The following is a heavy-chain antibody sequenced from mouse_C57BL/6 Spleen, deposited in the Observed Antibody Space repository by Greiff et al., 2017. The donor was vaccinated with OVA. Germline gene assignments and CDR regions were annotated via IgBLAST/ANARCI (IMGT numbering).Heavy chain of an antibody. CDR3: AVVATDYYAMDY. CDR1: GYTFTDYY. J-gene: IGHJ4*01. CDR2: INPNNGGT. D-gene: IGHD1-1*01. Sequence: EVQLQQSGPELVKPGASVKISCKASGYTFTDYYMNWVKQSHGKSLEWIGDINPNNGGTSYNQKLKGKATLTVDKSSSTAYMELRSLTSEDSAVYYCAVVATDYYAMDYWGQGTSVTVSS. V-gene: IGHV1-26*01.